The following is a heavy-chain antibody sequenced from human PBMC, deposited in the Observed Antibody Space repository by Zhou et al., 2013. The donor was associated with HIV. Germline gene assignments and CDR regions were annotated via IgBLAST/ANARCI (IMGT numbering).Heavy chain of an antibody. D-gene: IGHD7-27*01. J-gene: IGHJ4*02. V-gene: IGHV1-2*02. CDR1: GGTFGNYA. CDR2: VKPDTGVT. Sequence: QVQLVPSGAEVKKPGSSLTVSCKTSGGTFGNYAINWVRQAPGQGLEWMGWVKPDTGVTHYAQRFQGRVTVTRSTSLNSVFLQLTSLTSDDTAIYFCARDHNWGPDYWGQGTPVTVSS. CDR3: ARDHNWGPDY.